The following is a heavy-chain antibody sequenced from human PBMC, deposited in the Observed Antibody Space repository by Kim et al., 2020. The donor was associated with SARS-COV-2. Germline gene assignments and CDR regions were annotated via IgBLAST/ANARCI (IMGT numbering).Heavy chain of an antibody. Sequence: PVKSRLHIPRNNSKNTLFLQMNSLRAEDTAIYFCAREVGSRCCYTVDYWGQGTLVTVSS. CDR3: AREVGSRCCYTVDY. V-gene: IGHV3-23*01. J-gene: IGHJ4*02. D-gene: IGHD2-15*01.